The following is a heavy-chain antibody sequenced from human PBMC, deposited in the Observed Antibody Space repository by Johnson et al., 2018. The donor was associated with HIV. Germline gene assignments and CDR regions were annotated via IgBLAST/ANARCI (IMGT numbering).Heavy chain of an antibody. CDR1: GFTFSSYA. CDR2: ISGSGGST. V-gene: IGHV3-23*04. J-gene: IGHJ3*02. D-gene: IGHD3-16*02. CDR3: AQGEYLPMFYCYVWGSYRSDAFDI. Sequence: VQLVESGGGLVQPGGSLRLSCAASGFTFSSYAMSWVRQAPGKGLEWVSAISGSGGSTYYADSVKGRFTISRDNSKNTLYLHMNSLRAEDTAVYYCAQGEYLPMFYCYVWGSYRSDAFDIWCQGTMVTVSS.